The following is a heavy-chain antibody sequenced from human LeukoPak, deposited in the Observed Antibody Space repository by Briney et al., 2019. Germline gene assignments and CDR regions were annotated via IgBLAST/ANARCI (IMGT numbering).Heavy chain of an antibody. Sequence: PSEILSLTCTVSGGSISSGDYYWSWIRQPPGKGLEWIGYIYYSGSTYYNPSLKSRVTISVDTSKNQFSLKLSSVTAADTAVYYCARNTYSSGWYRSLNLWGRGTLVTVSS. J-gene: IGHJ2*01. V-gene: IGHV4-30-4*01. D-gene: IGHD6-19*01. CDR2: IYYSGST. CDR1: GGSISSGDYY. CDR3: ARNTYSSGWYRSLNL.